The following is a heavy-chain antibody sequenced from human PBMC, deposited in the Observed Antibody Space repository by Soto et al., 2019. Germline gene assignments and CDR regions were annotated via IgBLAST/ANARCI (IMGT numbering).Heavy chain of an antibody. D-gene: IGHD2-2*01. V-gene: IGHV3-23*01. CDR1: GFTFSSYA. J-gene: IGHJ4*02. Sequence: EVQLLESGGGLVQPGGSLRLSCAASGFTFSSYAMSWVRQAPGKGLEWVSAISGSGGSTYHADSVKGRFTISRDNSKDTLYLQMNSLRAEDTAVYYCAKLGGCLPTYHVDFWGQGTLVTVSS. CDR2: ISGSGGST. CDR3: AKLGGCLPTYHVDF.